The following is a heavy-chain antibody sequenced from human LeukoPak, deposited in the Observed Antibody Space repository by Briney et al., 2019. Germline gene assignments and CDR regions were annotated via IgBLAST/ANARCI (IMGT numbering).Heavy chain of an antibody. CDR1: GFTFSSYA. D-gene: IGHD3-10*01. V-gene: IGHV3-30*14. CDR2: ISYDGSNK. Sequence: PGGSLRLSCAASGFTFSSYAMHWVRQAPGKGLEWVAVISYDGSNKYYADSVKGRFTISRDNSKNTLYLQMNSLRAGDTAVYYCARGLRHLYGSGSYDAFDIWGQGTMVTVSS. CDR3: ARGLRHLYGSGSYDAFDI. J-gene: IGHJ3*02.